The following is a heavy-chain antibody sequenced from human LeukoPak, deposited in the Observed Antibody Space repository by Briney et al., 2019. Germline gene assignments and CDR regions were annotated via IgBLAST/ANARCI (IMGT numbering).Heavy chain of an antibody. V-gene: IGHV3-11*01. D-gene: IGHD6-13*01. CDR1: GFTFSDYY. CDR2: ISSSGSTK. Sequence: GGSLRLSCAASGFTFSDYYMSWIRQAPGKGLEWVSYISSSGSTKYYADSVKGRFTISRDNAKNSLYLQMNSLRAEDTAVYYCARDRTAAGNYYYYGMDVWGQGTTVTVSS. J-gene: IGHJ6*02. CDR3: ARDRTAAGNYYYYGMDV.